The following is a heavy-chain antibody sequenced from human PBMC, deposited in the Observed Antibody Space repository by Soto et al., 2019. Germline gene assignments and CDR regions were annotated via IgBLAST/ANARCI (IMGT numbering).Heavy chain of an antibody. V-gene: IGHV3-23*01. J-gene: IGHJ4*02. Sequence: GGSLRLSCAASGFTFSSYAMSWVRQAPGKGLEWVSAISGSGGSTYYADSVKGRFTISRDNSKNTLYLQMNSLRAEDTAVYYCAKGGYDILTGYWCPDYWGQGTLVTVSS. D-gene: IGHD3-9*01. CDR3: AKGGYDILTGYWCPDY. CDR2: ISGSGGST. CDR1: GFTFSSYA.